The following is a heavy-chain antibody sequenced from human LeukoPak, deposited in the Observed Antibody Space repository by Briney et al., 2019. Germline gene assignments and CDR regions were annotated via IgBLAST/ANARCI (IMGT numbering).Heavy chain of an antibody. CDR3: ARVLGLAAAGTRWYYYYGMDV. V-gene: IGHV1-8*01. J-gene: IGHJ6*02. Sequence: NWXXQATGQGLEXRGWMNPNSGNTGYAQKFQGRGTMTRNTSISTAYMELSSLRSEDTAVYYCARVLGLAAAGTRWYYYYGMDVWGQGTTVTVSS. D-gene: IGHD6-13*01. CDR2: MNPNSGNT.